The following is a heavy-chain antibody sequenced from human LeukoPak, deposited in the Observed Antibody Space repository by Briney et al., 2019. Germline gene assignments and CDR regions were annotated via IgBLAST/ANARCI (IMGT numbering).Heavy chain of an antibody. CDR1: GVTFGDYL. J-gene: IGHJ4*02. CDR3: SRGSGWLSVY. CDR2: ISGGTT. Sequence: GGSLRLSCTASGVTFGDYLMSWFRQAPGKGLEWIGFISGGTTEYAASVKGRFTISRDDSTGIAYLQMNSLTTEDTAVYYCSRGSGWLSVYWGQGTLVTVSS. V-gene: IGHV3-49*03. D-gene: IGHD6-19*01.